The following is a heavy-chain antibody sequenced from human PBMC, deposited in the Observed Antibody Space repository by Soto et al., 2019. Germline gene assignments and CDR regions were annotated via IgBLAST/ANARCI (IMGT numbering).Heavy chain of an antibody. V-gene: IGHV3-7*03. CDR2: IRPDGTET. D-gene: IGHD3-16*01. CDR3: AGWGGQASNS. J-gene: IGHJ5*02. CDR1: GFTFTDFY. Sequence: EVQLVQSGVGLVQPGVSLRLSCVGSGFTFTDFYMNWVRQAPGKGLEWVANIRPDGTETNYVESVRGRFTTSRDNAKNSLFLQMNSLRADDTALYYCAGWGGQASNSWGQGILVNVSS.